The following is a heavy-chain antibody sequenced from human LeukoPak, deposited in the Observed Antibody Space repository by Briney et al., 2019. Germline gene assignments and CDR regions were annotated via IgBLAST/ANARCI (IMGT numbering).Heavy chain of an antibody. V-gene: IGHV1-46*03. Sequence: ASVKVSCKASGYTFTSYYIHWVRQAPGQGLEWMGIINPSGGSTSYAQKFQGRLTMSRDTSMSTVYMELSSLRSEDTAVYYCAREEGVVAGTFDFWGQGTLVTVSS. CDR3: AREEGVVAGTFDF. J-gene: IGHJ4*02. D-gene: IGHD6-19*01. CDR2: INPSGGST. CDR1: GYTFTSYY.